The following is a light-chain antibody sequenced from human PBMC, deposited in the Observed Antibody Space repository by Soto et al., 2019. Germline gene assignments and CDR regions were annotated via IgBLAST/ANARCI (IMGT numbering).Light chain of an antibody. CDR3: QQLKSYIT. Sequence: IQLTQSPSSLSASVGDRVTITCRARQGISNYLAWYQQKPGKTPRLLIYGATTLQSGVPSRFSGSGSGTDFALTNSSLHPEDFATYYCQQLKSYITFGQGTRLEIK. J-gene: IGKJ5*01. CDR2: GAT. V-gene: IGKV1-9*01. CDR1: QGISNY.